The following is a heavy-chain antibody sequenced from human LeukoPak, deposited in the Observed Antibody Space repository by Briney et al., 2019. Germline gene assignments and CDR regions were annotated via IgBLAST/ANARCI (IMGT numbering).Heavy chain of an antibody. V-gene: IGHV4-61*01. J-gene: IGHJ4*02. Sequence: SETLSLTCTVSGGSISSASYYWSWIRQPPGKGLEWIAYVYYTGSTNYNPSLKSRVTISLDTSKNQFSLKLSSVTAADTAVYYCARTQYCSSTSCYFGYFDYWGQGTLVTVSS. CDR1: GGSISSASYY. CDR3: ARTQYCSSTSCYFGYFDY. D-gene: IGHD2-2*01. CDR2: VYYTGST.